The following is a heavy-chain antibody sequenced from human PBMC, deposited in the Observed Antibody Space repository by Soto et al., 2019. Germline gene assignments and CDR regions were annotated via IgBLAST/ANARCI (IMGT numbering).Heavy chain of an antibody. V-gene: IGHV3-15*07. CDR3: TTDSYSTIIMIRFDC. CDR2: IKSKTDGGTT. J-gene: IGHJ4*01. D-gene: IGHD2-8*01. Sequence: GGSLRLSCAASGFTFSNAWINWVRQAPGKGLEWVGRIKSKTDGGTTDYAAPVKGRFAISRDDSNNMVYLQMNSLKIEDTAVYYCTTDSYSTIIMIRFDCWGHGTRVTVS. CDR1: GFTFSNAW.